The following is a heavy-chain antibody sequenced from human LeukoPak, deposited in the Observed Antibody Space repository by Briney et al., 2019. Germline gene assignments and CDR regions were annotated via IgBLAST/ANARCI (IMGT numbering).Heavy chain of an antibody. V-gene: IGHV4-59*01. CDR3: ARGQSYDILTGYYTLDP. CDR1: GGSISSYY. CDR2: IYYSGST. J-gene: IGHJ5*02. D-gene: IGHD3-9*01. Sequence: SETLSLTCTVSGGSISSYYWSWIRQPPGKGLEWIGYIYYSGSTNYNPSLKSRVTISVDTSKNQFSLKLSSVTAADTAVYYCARGQSYDILTGYYTLDPWGQGTLVTVSS.